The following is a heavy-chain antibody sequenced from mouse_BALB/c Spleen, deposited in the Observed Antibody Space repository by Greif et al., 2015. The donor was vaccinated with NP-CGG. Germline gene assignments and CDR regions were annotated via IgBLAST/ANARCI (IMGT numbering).Heavy chain of an antibody. CDR1: GFTFTDYY. CDR2: IRNKANGYTT. Sequence: EVKLVESGGGLVQPGVSLRLSCATSGFTFTDYYMSWVRQPPGKALEWLGFIRNKANGYTTEYSASVKGRFTISRDNSQSILYLQMNTLRAEDSATYYCARDTGTFAYWGQGTLVTVSA. J-gene: IGHJ3*01. V-gene: IGHV7-3*02. D-gene: IGHD4-1*01. CDR3: ARDTGTFAY.